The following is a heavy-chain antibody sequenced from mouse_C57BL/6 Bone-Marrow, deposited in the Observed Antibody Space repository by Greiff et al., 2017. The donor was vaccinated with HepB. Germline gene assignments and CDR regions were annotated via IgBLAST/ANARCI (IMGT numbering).Heavy chain of an antibody. CDR2: ICSGGST. Sequence: QVQLQQSGPGLVQPSQCLSITCTVSGFSFTSYGVHWVRQSPGKGLEWLGVICSGGSTDYNAAFISRLSISKDNSKSQVFFKMNSLQADDTAIYYCVRMYCYYAMDYWGQGTSLTVSS. CDR1: GFSFTSYG. CDR3: VRMYCYYAMDY. J-gene: IGHJ4*01. V-gene: IGHV2-2*01. D-gene: IGHD5-1-1*01.